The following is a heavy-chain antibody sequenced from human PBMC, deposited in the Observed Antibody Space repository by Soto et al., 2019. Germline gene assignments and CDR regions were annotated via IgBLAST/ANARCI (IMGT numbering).Heavy chain of an antibody. CDR2: ILYEGSNE. CDR1: GFTFSSYN. D-gene: IGHD6-13*01. J-gene: IGHJ4*02. V-gene: IGHV3-33*01. Sequence: GGSLRLSCGAFGFTFSSYNMHWVRQAPGRGLEWVSFILYEGSNELYADSVKGRFTIPRDNSKNTLYLQMNSLRADDTAVYYCARVSGFSSPSVDYWGQGTLVTVS. CDR3: ARVSGFSSPSVDY.